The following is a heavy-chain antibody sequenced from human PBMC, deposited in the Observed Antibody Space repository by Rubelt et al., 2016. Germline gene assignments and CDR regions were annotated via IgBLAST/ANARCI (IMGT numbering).Heavy chain of an antibody. Sequence: VQLVESGGDLVQPGGSLRLSCAASGLTFSDAWMSWVRQSPGRGLEWVAFISSDGGSKYYADSVKGRLPISGDKSKNTLYLQMNSLRPGDTAVYYCARRRGDGYFDYWGQGTLVTVSS. V-gene: IGHV3-30*03. D-gene: IGHD3-10*01. CDR2: ISSDGGSK. J-gene: IGHJ4*02. CDR3: ARRRGDGYFDY. CDR1: GLTFSDAW.